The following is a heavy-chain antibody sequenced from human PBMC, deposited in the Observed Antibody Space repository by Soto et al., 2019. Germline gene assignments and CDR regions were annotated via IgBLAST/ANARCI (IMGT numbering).Heavy chain of an antibody. CDR1: GYSFAGYW. CDR3: ARQIYDSDTGPNFQYYFDS. D-gene: IGHD3-22*01. J-gene: IGHJ4*02. CDR2: IDPSDSQT. Sequence: LXESLKIACKGAGYSFAGYWVTWVRQKPGKGLEWMGRIDPSDSQTYYSPSFRGHVTISVTKSITTVFLQWSSLRASDTAMYYCARQIYDSDTGPNFQYYFDSWGQGTPVTVSS. V-gene: IGHV5-10-1*01.